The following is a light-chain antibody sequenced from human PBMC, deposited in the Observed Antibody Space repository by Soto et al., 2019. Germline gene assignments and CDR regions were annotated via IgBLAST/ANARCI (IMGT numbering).Light chain of an antibody. CDR1: SSNIGAGFD. CDR2: GNS. CDR3: QSYDSSLSGVL. V-gene: IGLV1-40*01. J-gene: IGLJ2*01. Sequence: QSVLTQPPSVSGAPGQRVTISCTGSSSNIGAGFDVHWYHQIAGTAPKLLIYGNSNRPSGVPDRFSGSKSGTSASLAITGLQAEDEADYYCQSYDSSLSGVLFGGGTKLTVL.